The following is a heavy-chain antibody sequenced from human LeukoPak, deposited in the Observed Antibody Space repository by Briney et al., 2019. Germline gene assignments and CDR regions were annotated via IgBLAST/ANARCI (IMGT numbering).Heavy chain of an antibody. CDR1: GFTFSNYG. Sequence: GGSLTLSCAASGFTFSNYGMHWVRQAPGKGLEWVAVIWEDGSNEYYADSVKGRFTIFRDNRRNTLHLQINSLRAEDTAVYSCARDHSGTQDYWGQGTLVTVSS. D-gene: IGHD1-1*01. CDR2: IWEDGSNE. CDR3: ARDHSGTQDY. J-gene: IGHJ4*02. V-gene: IGHV3-33*01.